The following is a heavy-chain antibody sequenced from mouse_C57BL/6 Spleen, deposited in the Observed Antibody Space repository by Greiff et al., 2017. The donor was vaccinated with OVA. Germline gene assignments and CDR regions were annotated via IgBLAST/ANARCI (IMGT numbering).Heavy chain of an antibody. CDR3: ARRGYGNYGYYAMDY. Sequence: QVTLKESGPGILQSSQTLSLTCSFSGFSLSTSGMGVSWIRQPSGKGLEWLAHIYWDDDKRYNPSLKSRLTISKDTSRNQVFLKITSVDTADTATYYCARRGYGNYGYYAMDYWGQGTSVTVSS. CDR1: GFSLSTSGMG. D-gene: IGHD2-10*02. CDR2: IYWDDDK. J-gene: IGHJ4*01. V-gene: IGHV8-12*01.